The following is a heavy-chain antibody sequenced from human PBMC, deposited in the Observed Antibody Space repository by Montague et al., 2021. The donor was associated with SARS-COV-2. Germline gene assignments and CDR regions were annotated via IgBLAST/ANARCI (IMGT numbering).Heavy chain of an antibody. V-gene: IGHV4-39*01. Sequence: SETLSLTCTVSGGSISRRSYYWGWIRQSPVMGLEWIGSIHYSGSTFYNPSLKSRVTISVDTSKNQFSLRVSGVTAEDTTVYFCARHGDSGYEPDGFHIWGQGTRVTVSS. D-gene: IGHD5-12*01. CDR2: IHYSGST. J-gene: IGHJ3*02. CDR3: ARHGDSGYEPDGFHI. CDR1: GGSISRRSYY.